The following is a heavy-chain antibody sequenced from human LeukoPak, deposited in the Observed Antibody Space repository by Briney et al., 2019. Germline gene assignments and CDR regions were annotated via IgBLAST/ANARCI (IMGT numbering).Heavy chain of an antibody. D-gene: IGHD6-6*01. CDR3: ARSSYSSSSSV. Sequence: GGSLRLSCAVSGFTFSGFWVSWSRQAPGKGLEWVASINSDGSEGYYTDVVKGRFTISRDNAKNSLYLQINSLRAEDTAVYYCARSSYSSSSSVWGQGTMVTVSS. V-gene: IGHV3-7*03. J-gene: IGHJ3*01. CDR2: INSDGSEG. CDR1: GFTFSGFW.